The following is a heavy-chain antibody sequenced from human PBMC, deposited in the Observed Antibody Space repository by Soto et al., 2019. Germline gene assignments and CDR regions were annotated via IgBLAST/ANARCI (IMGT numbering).Heavy chain of an antibody. V-gene: IGHV1-2*02. CDR1: GYTFTGYY. Sequence: ASVKVSCKASGYTFTGYYMHWVRQAPGQGLEWMGWINPNSGGTNYAQKFQGRVTMTRDTSISTAYMELSRLRSDDTAVYYCATLLSEMATQLWGGYFDYCGQGTLVTVSS. CDR2: INPNSGGT. J-gene: IGHJ4*02. D-gene: IGHD5-18*01. CDR3: ATLLSEMATQLWGGYFDY.